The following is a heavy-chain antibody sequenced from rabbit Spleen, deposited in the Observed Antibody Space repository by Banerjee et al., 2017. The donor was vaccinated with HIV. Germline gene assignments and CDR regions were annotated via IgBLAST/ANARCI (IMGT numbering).Heavy chain of an antibody. CDR2: INTATGKD. D-gene: IGHD2-1*01. CDR1: GFSFSDRDV. CDR3: ARGSATMTMVITGFYLTL. Sequence: QEQLEESGRGLVRPEGSLTLTCKASGFSFSDRDVMCWVRQAPGKGLEWIACINTATGKDVYASWAKGRFTISRTSSTTVTLQMTSLTAADTATYFCARGSATMTMVITGFYLTLWGQGTLVTVS. J-gene: IGHJ4*01. V-gene: IGHV1S45*01.